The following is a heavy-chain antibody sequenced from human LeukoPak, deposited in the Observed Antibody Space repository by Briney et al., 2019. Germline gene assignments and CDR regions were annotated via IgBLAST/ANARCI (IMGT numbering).Heavy chain of an antibody. Sequence: GGSLRLSCAASGFTFISYAMNWVRQAPGKGLEWVSAISSSGGSTNYADSVKGRFTISRDNAKNTLYLQMNSLRAEDTAVYYCARGNYDFWSGIGGDYYFDYWGQGTLVTVSS. CDR3: ARGNYDFWSGIGGDYYFDY. D-gene: IGHD3-3*01. J-gene: IGHJ4*02. CDR2: ISSSGGST. CDR1: GFTFISYA. V-gene: IGHV3-23*01.